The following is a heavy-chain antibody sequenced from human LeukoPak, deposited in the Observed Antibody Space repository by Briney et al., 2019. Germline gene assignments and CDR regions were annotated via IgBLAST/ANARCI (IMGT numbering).Heavy chain of an antibody. Sequence: NPGESLKISCKASGYRFTNYWIAWVRQMPGKRLELMGSIYPGDSDIRYSPSFQGQVTISADKSFTTAYLQWRSLKASDTAIYYCARQGVYYSDSSAFYHWGQGTRVTVSS. CDR2: IYPGDSDI. J-gene: IGHJ4*02. CDR3: ARQGVYYSDSSAFYH. V-gene: IGHV5-51*01. D-gene: IGHD3-22*01. CDR1: GYRFTNYW.